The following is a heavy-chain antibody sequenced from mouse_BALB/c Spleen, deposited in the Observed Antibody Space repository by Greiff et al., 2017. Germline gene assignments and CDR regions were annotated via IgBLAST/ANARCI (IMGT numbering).Heavy chain of an antibody. Sequence: EVMLVESGGGLVKPGGSLKLSCAASGFAFSSYDMSWVRQTPEKRLEWVAYISSGGGSTYYPDTVKGRFTISRDNAKNTLYLQMSSLKSEDTAMYYCARRGWGPYAMDYWGQGTSVTVSS. CDR1: GFAFSSYD. CDR2: ISSGGGST. J-gene: IGHJ4*01. V-gene: IGHV5-12-1*01. CDR3: ARRGWGPYAMDY. D-gene: IGHD1-1*02.